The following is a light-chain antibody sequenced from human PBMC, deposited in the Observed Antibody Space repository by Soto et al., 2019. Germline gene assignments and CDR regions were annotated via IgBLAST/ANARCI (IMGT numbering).Light chain of an antibody. Sequence: EIVMTQSPATLSVSLWEIATLSCRASQSVSSNFAWYQQRPGQAPRLLIYDTSTRATGVPARFSGSGSGTEFTLTISSLQSEDFAVYYCQQYNNWPLTFGGGTKVDIK. J-gene: IGKJ4*01. CDR1: QSVSSN. CDR2: DTS. CDR3: QQYNNWPLT. V-gene: IGKV3-15*01.